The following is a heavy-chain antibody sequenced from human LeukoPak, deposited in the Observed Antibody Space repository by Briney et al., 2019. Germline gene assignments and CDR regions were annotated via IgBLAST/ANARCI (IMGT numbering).Heavy chain of an antibody. CDR1: GFTFSSYG. J-gene: IGHJ4*02. Sequence: GGSLRLSCAASGFTFSSYGMHWVRQAPGKGLEWVAFIRYDGSNKYYVDSVKGRFTISRGNSKNTLYLQMNSLRAGDTAVYYCARRAGAYSHPYDYWGQGTLVTVSS. D-gene: IGHD4/OR15-4a*01. CDR3: ARRAGAYSHPYDY. CDR2: IRYDGSNK. V-gene: IGHV3-30*02.